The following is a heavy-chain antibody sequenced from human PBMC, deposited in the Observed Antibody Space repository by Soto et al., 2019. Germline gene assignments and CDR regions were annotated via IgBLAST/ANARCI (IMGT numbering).Heavy chain of an antibody. V-gene: IGHV3-21*01. J-gene: IGHJ4*02. Sequence: EVQLVESGGGLVKPGGSLRLSCAASGFTFSSYSMNWVRQAPGKGLEWVSSISSSSSYIYYADSVKGRFTISRDNAKNSLYLQMNSLRAEDTAVYYCAIDRSISVAGTSPGYWGQGTLVTVSS. CDR3: AIDRSISVAGTSPGY. CDR1: GFTFSSYS. D-gene: IGHD6-19*01. CDR2: ISSSSSYI.